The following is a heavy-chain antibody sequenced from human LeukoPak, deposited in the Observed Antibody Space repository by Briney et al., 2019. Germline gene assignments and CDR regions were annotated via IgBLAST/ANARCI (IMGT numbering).Heavy chain of an antibody. CDR1: GFTFSDYY. J-gene: IGHJ4*02. V-gene: IGHV3-11*01. Sequence: GGSLRLSCAASGFTFSDYYMSWIRQAPGKGLEWVSYISSSGSTIYYADSVKGRFTISRDNAKNSLYLQMNSLRAEDTAVYYCARVDNYYCGSGSYPSKDDYWGQGTLVTVSS. CDR3: ARVDNYYCGSGSYPSKDDY. CDR2: ISSSGSTI. D-gene: IGHD3-10*01.